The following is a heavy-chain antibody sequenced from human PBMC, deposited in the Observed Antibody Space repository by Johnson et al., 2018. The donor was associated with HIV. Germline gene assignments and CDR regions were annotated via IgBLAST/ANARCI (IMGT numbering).Heavy chain of an antibody. D-gene: IGHD7-27*01. Sequence: VQLVESGGGVVQPGRSLRLSCAASGFTFSTYGMTWVRQAPGKGLEWVSAISGSGGSTYYADSVKGRFTISRDNSKNTLYLQMNSLRAEDTAVYYCAKDYPTSNWAVPDAFDIWGQGTMVTVSS. V-gene: IGHV3-23*04. CDR1: GFTFSTYG. J-gene: IGHJ3*02. CDR3: AKDYPTSNWAVPDAFDI. CDR2: ISGSGGST.